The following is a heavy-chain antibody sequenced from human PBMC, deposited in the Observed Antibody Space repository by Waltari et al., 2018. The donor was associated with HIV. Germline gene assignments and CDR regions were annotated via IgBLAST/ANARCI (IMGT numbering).Heavy chain of an antibody. CDR3: ARGSSGSYRWFDP. J-gene: IGHJ5*02. CDR2: IILSFGAT. Sequence: EQLVQSGAEVKKPGSSVKVSCQASGGTLSSNAISWVRQAPGHGLEWMGGIILSFGATNYAQKFHGRLTINADESTGTVYMELSNLTFEDTAVYYCARGSSGSYRWFDPWGHGTLVTVSS. V-gene: IGHV1-69*01. D-gene: IGHD1-26*01. CDR1: GGTLSSNA.